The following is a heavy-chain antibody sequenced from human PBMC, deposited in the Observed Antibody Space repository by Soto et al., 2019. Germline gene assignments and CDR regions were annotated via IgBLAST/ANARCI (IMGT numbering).Heavy chain of an antibody. CDR2: INPSGGSI. Sequence: ASVKVSFKASGYTFTSYYVHWVRQAPGQGLEWVGVINPSGGSISYAQKFQGRVTMTRDTSTSTVYMELSSLRSEDTAVYYCAREFEGNYYGMDVWGQGTTFTVSS. D-gene: IGHD3-10*01. J-gene: IGHJ6*02. V-gene: IGHV1-46*01. CDR3: AREFEGNYYGMDV. CDR1: GYTFTSYY.